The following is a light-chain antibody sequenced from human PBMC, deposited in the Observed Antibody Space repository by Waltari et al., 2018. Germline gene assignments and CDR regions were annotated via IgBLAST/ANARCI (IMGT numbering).Light chain of an antibody. V-gene: IGKV3-11*01. CDR3: QQRRNWPVT. Sequence: DIVLTQSPAILSLSPGERASLSCRASQSVSNYLAWYQQKPGQAPRLLIYDTSNRATGIPARFSGSGFGTDFTLTISRLEPEDFAVYYCQQRRNWPVTFGGGTKVEIK. CDR1: QSVSNY. J-gene: IGKJ4*02. CDR2: DTS.